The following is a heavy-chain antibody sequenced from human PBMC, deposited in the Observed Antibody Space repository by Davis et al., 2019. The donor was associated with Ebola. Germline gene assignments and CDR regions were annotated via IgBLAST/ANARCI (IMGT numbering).Heavy chain of an antibody. CDR1: GGSISSYY. Sequence: MPGGSLRLSCTVSGGSISSYYWSWIRQPPGKGLEWIGEINHSGSTNYNPSLKSRVTISVDTSKNQFSLKLSSVTAADTAVYYCARGHPSLYWGQGTLVTVSS. CDR3: ARGHPSLY. J-gene: IGHJ4*02. V-gene: IGHV4-34*01. CDR2: INHSGST.